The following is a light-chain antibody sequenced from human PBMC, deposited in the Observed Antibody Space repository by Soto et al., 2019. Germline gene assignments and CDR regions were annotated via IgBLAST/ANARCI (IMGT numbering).Light chain of an antibody. Sequence: QSALTQPASVSGSPGQSITISCTGTNCDVGGYNYVSWYQQHPGKAPKLMIYDVSNRPSGVSNRFSGSKSGNTASLTISGLQAEDEADYYCNSYTSSSTLVFGGGTKLTVL. V-gene: IGLV2-14*01. CDR2: DVS. CDR3: NSYTSSSTLV. J-gene: IGLJ2*01. CDR1: NCDVGGYNY.